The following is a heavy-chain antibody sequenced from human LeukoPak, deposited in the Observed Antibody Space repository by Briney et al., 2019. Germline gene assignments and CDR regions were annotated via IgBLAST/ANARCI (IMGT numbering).Heavy chain of an antibody. CDR2: INHSGST. J-gene: IGHJ4*02. V-gene: IGHV4-34*01. CDR3: ARIVGATWGVVDY. D-gene: IGHD1-26*01. Sequence: PSETLSLTCAVYGGSFSGYYWSWIRQPPGKGLEWIGEINHSGSTDYNPSLKSRVTISVDTSKNQFSLKLSSVTAADTAVYYCARIVGATWGVVDYWGQGILVTVSS. CDR1: GGSFSGYY.